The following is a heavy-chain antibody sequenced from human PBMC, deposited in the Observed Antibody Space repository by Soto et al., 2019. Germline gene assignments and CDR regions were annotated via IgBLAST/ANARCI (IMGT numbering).Heavy chain of an antibody. D-gene: IGHD3-22*01. CDR2: IYYSGST. CDR3: AREDDSSGYYNY. J-gene: IGHJ4*02. Sequence: SETLSLTCTVSGGSISSYYWSWIRQPPGKGLEWIGYIYYSGSTNYNPSLKSRVTISVDTSKNQFSLKLSSVTAADTAVYYCAREDDSSGYYNYWGQGTLVTVSS. V-gene: IGHV4-59*01. CDR1: GGSISSYY.